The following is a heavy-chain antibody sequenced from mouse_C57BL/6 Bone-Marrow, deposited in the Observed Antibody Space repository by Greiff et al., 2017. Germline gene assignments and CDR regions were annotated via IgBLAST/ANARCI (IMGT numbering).Heavy chain of an antibody. Sequence: QVQLLQPGAELVKPGASVKMSCKASGYTFTSYWITWVKQRPGQGLEWIGDIYPTSGRTNYNEKFKSKAILTVDTTSNTAYMQLSSLTSEDAAVFYWARSGPLGRSFDYWGQGTTLTVSS. D-gene: IGHD4-1*01. V-gene: IGHV1-55*01. CDR3: ARSGPLGRSFDY. J-gene: IGHJ2*01. CDR2: IYPTSGRT. CDR1: GYTFTSYW.